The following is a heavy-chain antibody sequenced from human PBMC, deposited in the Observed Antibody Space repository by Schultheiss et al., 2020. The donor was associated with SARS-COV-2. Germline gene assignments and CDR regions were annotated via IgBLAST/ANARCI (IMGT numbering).Heavy chain of an antibody. CDR1: GGTFSSYT. CDR2: INPNSGGT. Sequence: ASVKVSCKASGGTFSSYTISWVRQAPGQGLEWMGWINPNSGGTNYAQKFQGRVTMTRDTSTSTAYMELSSLRSEDTAVYYCAGAPEVLTMFYYGMDVWGQGTTVTVSS. CDR3: AGAPEVLTMFYYGMDV. J-gene: IGHJ6*02. V-gene: IGHV1-2*02. D-gene: IGHD3-10*02.